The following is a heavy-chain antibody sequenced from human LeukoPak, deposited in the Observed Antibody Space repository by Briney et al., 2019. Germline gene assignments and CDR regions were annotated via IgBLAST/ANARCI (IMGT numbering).Heavy chain of an antibody. Sequence: GGSLRLSCAASGFTFDDYGMNWVRRAPGKGLEWVSGINWNGDYKGFADSVKGRFTISRDNAKNSLLLQMNSLRVEDTAFYYCARAHIGSYGGLFYWGQGTLVTVSS. CDR1: GFTFDDYG. CDR3: ARAHIGSYGGLFY. V-gene: IGHV3-20*04. D-gene: IGHD1-26*01. J-gene: IGHJ4*02. CDR2: INWNGDYK.